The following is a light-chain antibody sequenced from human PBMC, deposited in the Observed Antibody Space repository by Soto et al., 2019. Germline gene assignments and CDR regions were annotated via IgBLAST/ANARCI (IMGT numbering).Light chain of an antibody. J-gene: IGLJ2*01. V-gene: IGLV1-40*01. CDR1: SSNIGAGYD. Sequence: QSVLTQPASVSGAPGQRVTISCTGGSSNIGAGYDVHWYRQLPGTAPELLIYDNSNRPSGVPARFSGSKSGTSASLAITGLQADDEADYYCKSSDTSLSGWVVFGGGTKVTVL. CDR2: DNS. CDR3: KSSDTSLSGWVV.